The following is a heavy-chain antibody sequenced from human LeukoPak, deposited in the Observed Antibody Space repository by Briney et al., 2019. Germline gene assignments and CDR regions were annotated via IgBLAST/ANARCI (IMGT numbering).Heavy chain of an antibody. V-gene: IGHV3-30*03. J-gene: IGHJ3*02. CDR2: ISYDGSNK. Sequence: GGSLRLSCAASGFTFSSYGMHWVRQAPGKGLEWVAVISYDGSNKYYADSVKGRFTISRDNSKNTLHLQMNSLRAEDTAVYYCARDQTSSGYFYAFDIWGQGTMVTVSS. D-gene: IGHD3-22*01. CDR1: GFTFSSYG. CDR3: ARDQTSSGYFYAFDI.